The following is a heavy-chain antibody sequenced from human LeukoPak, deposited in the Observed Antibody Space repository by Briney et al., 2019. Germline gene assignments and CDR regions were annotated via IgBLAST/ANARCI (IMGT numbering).Heavy chain of an antibody. CDR3: ARSPPNDFIDY. V-gene: IGHV1-69*13. J-gene: IGHJ4*02. D-gene: IGHD2-21*02. Sequence: GASVKVSCKASGGTFSSYAISWVRQAPGQGLEWMGGIIPIFGTANYAQKFQGRVTITADESTSTAYMELSSLRPEDTAVYYCARSPPNDFIDYWGQGTLVTVSS. CDR2: IIPIFGTA. CDR1: GGTFSSYA.